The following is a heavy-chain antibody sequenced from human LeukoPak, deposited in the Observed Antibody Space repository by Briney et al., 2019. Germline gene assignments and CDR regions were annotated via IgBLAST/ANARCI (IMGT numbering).Heavy chain of an antibody. CDR1: GGTFSSYA. CDR2: IIPIFGTA. Sequence: SVKVSCKASGGTFSSYAISWVRQAPGQGLEWMGGIIPIFGTANYAQKFQGRVTITADESTSTAYMELSSLRSEDTAVYYCARDRTAMVGGYYYYYMDVWGKGTTVTISS. V-gene: IGHV1-69*13. J-gene: IGHJ6*03. CDR3: ARDRTAMVGGYYYYYMDV. D-gene: IGHD5-18*01.